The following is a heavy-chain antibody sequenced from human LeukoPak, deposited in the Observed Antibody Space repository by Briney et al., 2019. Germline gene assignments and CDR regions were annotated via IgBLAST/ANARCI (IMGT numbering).Heavy chain of an antibody. CDR3: ARDADTGGSREFDY. CDR1: GYTFTSYG. CDR2: ISAYNGNT. Sequence: AAVKVSCKASGYTFTSYGISWVRHAPGPGLESMGWISAYNGNTNYAQKLQGRVTMTADTSTSTAYMELRSLRADDTAVYYCARDADTGGSREFDYWGQGTLVTVSS. D-gene: IGHD2-8*02. J-gene: IGHJ4*02. V-gene: IGHV1-18*04.